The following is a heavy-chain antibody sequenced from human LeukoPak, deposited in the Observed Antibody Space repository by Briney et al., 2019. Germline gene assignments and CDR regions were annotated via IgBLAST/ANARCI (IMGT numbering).Heavy chain of an antibody. J-gene: IGHJ4*02. CDR1: GYTFTSYD. Sequence: ASVKVSCKASGYTFTSYDINWVRQATGQGLEWMGWMNPNSGNTGYAQKFQGRVTMTRNTSISTAYMELSSLRSEDTAVYYCARGSSGSYFFDYWGQGTLVTVSS. V-gene: IGHV1-8*01. CDR2: MNPNSGNT. CDR3: ARGSSGSYFFDY. D-gene: IGHD1-26*01.